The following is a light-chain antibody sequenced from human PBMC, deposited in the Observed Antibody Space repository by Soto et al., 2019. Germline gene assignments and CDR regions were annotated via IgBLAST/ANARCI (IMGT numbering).Light chain of an antibody. CDR2: GNT. V-gene: IGLV1-40*01. CDR1: TSNIGAGYD. CDR3: KYYDNTLSGPIYV. Sequence: QSVLTQPPSVSGALGQRVTISCTGITSNIGAGYDVHWYQLLPGRAPKLLIYGNTNRPSGVPDRFSGSKSATSASRAITGLQAEDEAIYYYKYYDNTLSGPIYVFGTGTKLTVL. J-gene: IGLJ1*01.